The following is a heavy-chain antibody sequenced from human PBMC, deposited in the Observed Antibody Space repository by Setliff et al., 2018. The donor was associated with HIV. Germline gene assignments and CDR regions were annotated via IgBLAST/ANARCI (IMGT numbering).Heavy chain of an antibody. V-gene: IGHV4-4*07. D-gene: IGHD4-17*01. CDR1: GGSISGFY. J-gene: IGHJ4*02. CDR3: ARVSKGDYGGNFDS. Sequence: SETLSLTCTVSGGSISGFYWNWIRQSAGKGLQWIGRIYPSGSTSYNPSLQSRVVMSVDTSKNQFSLRLISVTAADTAVYFCARVSKGDYGGNFDSWGQGTLVTVSS. CDR2: IYPSGST.